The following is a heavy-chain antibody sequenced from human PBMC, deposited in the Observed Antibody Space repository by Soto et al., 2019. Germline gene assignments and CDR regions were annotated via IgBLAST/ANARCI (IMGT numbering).Heavy chain of an antibody. J-gene: IGHJ5*02. CDR3: AKGEGDSGSYQNWFDP. CDR1: GFTFSSYA. Sequence: EVQLLESGGGLVQPGGSLRLSCAASGFTFSSYAMSWVRQAPGKGLEWVSAISGSGGSTYYADSVKGRFTISRDNSKNTLYLQMNSLRAEDTAVYYCAKGEGDSGSYQNWFDPWGQGTLVTVSS. V-gene: IGHV3-23*01. D-gene: IGHD1-26*01. CDR2: ISGSGGST.